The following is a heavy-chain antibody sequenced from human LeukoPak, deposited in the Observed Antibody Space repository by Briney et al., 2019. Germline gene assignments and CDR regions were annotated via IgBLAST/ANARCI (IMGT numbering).Heavy chain of an antibody. J-gene: IGHJ4*02. CDR2: IASDGSST. CDR1: GFTFSSYW. D-gene: IGHD4-23*01. CDR3: ARGRPHGNDY. Sequence: PGGSLRLSCAASGFTFSSYWMNWVRQAPGKGLVWVSRIASDGSSTTYADSVKGRFSISRVNAKNTLYLQMNSLRVEDTAVYYCARGRPHGNDYWGQGTLVTVSS. V-gene: IGHV3-74*01.